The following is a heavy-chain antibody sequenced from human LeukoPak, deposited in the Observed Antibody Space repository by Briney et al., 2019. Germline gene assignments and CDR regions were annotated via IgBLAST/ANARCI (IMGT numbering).Heavy chain of an antibody. D-gene: IGHD2-2*02. CDR2: MWNDGSYR. CDR3: AKVGGWLAVPAAINYMDV. J-gene: IGHJ6*03. CDR1: GFTFKTYG. Sequence: GRSLRLSCIASGFTFKTYGMHWVRQAPGKGLEWVAVMWNDGSYRYYTDSVKGRFTISRDNSKNALSLQMNSLRAEDTAVYYCAKVGGWLAVPAAINYMDVWGKGTTVIVSS. V-gene: IGHV3-33*03.